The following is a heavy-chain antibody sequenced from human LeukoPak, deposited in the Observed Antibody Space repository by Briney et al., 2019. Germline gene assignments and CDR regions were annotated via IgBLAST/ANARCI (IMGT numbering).Heavy chain of an antibody. V-gene: IGHV4-59*12. J-gene: IGHJ4*02. D-gene: IGHD2-15*01. CDR1: GGSISSYS. CDR3: AGCSGASCYYITSPLYFDY. Sequence: SETLSLTCTVSGGSISSYSWSWIRQPPGNGLEWIGYIYYSGSTNYNPSLRSRVTISVDTSKNQFSLKLSSVTAADTAVYYCAGCSGASCYYITSPLYFDYWGQGTLVTVSS. CDR2: IYYSGST.